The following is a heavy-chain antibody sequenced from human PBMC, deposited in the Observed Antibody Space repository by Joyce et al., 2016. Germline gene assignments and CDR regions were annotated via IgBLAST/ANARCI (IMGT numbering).Heavy chain of an antibody. V-gene: IGHV3-7*04. J-gene: IGHJ4*02. CDR2: IKEGGTEK. CDR1: GFTFSAYW. Sequence: EVHLVESGGGLVQPGGSLRLSCAASGFTFSAYWMTWVRQAPGKGLEWVATIKEGGTEKFYVDSGKGRFTISRDNAENSVYRQMNSLRAEDTAVYYCVRDPFDYWGQGAVVTVSS. CDR3: VRDPFDY.